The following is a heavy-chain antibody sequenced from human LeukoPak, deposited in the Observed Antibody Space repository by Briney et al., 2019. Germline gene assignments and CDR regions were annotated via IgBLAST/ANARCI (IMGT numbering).Heavy chain of an antibody. CDR1: GGSFSGYY. Sequence: PSETLSLTCAVYGGSFSGYYWSWIRQPPGKGLEWIGEINHSGSTNYNPSLKSRVTISVDTSKNQFSLKLSSVTAADTAVYYCARRVLEYSSSRAGWSYYYYYMDVWGKGTTVTVSS. J-gene: IGHJ6*03. D-gene: IGHD6-6*01. CDR3: ARRVLEYSSSRAGWSYYYYYMDV. V-gene: IGHV4-34*01. CDR2: INHSGST.